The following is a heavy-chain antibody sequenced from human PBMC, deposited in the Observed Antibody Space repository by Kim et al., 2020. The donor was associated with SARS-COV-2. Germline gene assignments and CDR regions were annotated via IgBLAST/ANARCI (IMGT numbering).Heavy chain of an antibody. D-gene: IGHD1-26*01. V-gene: IGHV3-49*03. J-gene: IGHJ5*02. Sequence: GGSLRLSCTASGFTFGDYAMSWFRQAPGKGLEWVGFIRSKAYGGTTEYAASVKGRFTISRDDSKSIAYLQMNSLKTEDTAVYYCTRDPGIVGATRGFDPWGQGTLVTVSS. CDR3: TRDPGIVGATRGFDP. CDR2: IRSKAYGGTT. CDR1: GFTFGDYA.